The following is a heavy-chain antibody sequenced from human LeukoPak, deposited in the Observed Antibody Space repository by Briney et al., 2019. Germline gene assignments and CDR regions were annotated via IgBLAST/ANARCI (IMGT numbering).Heavy chain of an antibody. D-gene: IGHD3-10*01. Sequence: SETLSLTCTVSGGSISSYYWSWIRQPPGKGLEWIGYIYYSGSTNYNPSLKSRVTISVDTSKNQFPLKLSSVTAADTAVYYCARVIRGASSALIDPWGQGTLVTVSS. V-gene: IGHV4-59*01. J-gene: IGHJ5*02. CDR3: ARVIRGASSALIDP. CDR1: GGSISSYY. CDR2: IYYSGST.